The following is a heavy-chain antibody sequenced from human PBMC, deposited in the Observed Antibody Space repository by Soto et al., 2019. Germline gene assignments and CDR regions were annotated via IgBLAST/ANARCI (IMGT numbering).Heavy chain of an antibody. CDR2: ISGGGSTT. V-gene: IGHV3-23*01. CDR1: GFAFNNYA. J-gene: IGHJ4*02. CDR3: AKDRLGYDRLIDN. Sequence: PGGSLRLSCAASGFAFNNYAMSWVRQAPGKGPEWVSAISGGGSTTYYADSVKGRFTISRDNSKNTLYLQMHSLRVEDTSVYYCAKDRLGYDRLIDNWGQGTLVTVSS. D-gene: IGHD5-12*01.